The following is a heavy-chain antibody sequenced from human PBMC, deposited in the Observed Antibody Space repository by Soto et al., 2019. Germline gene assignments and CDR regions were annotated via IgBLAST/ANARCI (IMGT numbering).Heavy chain of an antibody. CDR3: ARKVGASAY. J-gene: IGHJ4*02. CDR1: GYTFSSFA. CDR2: INAGNGDT. V-gene: IGHV1-3*01. D-gene: IGHD1-26*01. Sequence: QVQLVQSGAEVKKPGASVKVSCKASGYTFSSFAIHWVRQDPGQRLEWMGWINAGNGDTKYSQKFQGRVTIARDTAASTAYMELGSLTFEDTAVYYCARKVGASAYWGQGTLVTVSS.